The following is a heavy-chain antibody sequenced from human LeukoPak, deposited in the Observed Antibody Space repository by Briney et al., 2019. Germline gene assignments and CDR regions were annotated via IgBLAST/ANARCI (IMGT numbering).Heavy chain of an antibody. Sequence: GGSLRLSCAASGFTFSIYWMHWVRQAPGKGLVWVSRISSEGSSTTYADSVKGRFTISRDNAKNSLYLQMNSLRAEDTAVYYCARGGEDIVVIPAEALFDYWGQGTLVTVSS. J-gene: IGHJ4*02. CDR1: GFTFSIYW. CDR2: ISSEGSST. CDR3: ARGGEDIVVIPAEALFDY. D-gene: IGHD2-2*01. V-gene: IGHV3-74*01.